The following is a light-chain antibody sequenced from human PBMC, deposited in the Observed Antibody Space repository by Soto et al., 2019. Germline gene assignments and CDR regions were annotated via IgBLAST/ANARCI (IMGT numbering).Light chain of an antibody. CDR1: QSVSNK. Sequence: VMTQSPGTMSVSPGERATLTCRASQSVSNKLAWYQQKRGQAPRLLIYDASTRATGVPTRFSGSGSGTEFTLTISSLQSEDFAVYYCQQHNNWPLSFGGGAKVEI. CDR2: DAS. CDR3: QQHNNWPLS. J-gene: IGKJ4*01. V-gene: IGKV3-15*01.